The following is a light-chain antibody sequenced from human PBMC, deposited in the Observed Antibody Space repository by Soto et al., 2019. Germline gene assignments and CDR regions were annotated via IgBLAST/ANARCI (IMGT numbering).Light chain of an antibody. CDR1: QSVSSN. V-gene: IGKV3-15*01. J-gene: IGKJ1*01. Sequence: EIVMTQSPATLSVSPGERATLSCRASQSVSSNLAWYQQKPGQAPRLLIYGASTRATGIPARFSGSGSGTEFTLSNSSLQSEDFAVYYCQQYKNRPHTFGQGTKVEIQ. CDR2: GAS. CDR3: QQYKNRPHT.